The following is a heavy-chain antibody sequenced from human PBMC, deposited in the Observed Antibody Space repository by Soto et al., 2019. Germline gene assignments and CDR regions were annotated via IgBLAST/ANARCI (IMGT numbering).Heavy chain of an antibody. V-gene: IGHV4-4*02. J-gene: IGHJ6*02. CDR3: ARRRSGSYYYYGMDV. CDR1: GGSSTSNNW. Sequence: SETLSLTCAVSGGSSTSNNWWTWVRQPPGQGLEWIGEIYHSGSTNYNPSLKSRVTISVDKSKNQFSLKLSSLTAADTAVYYCARRRSGSYYYYGMDVWGQGTTVTVSS. CDR2: IYHSGST. D-gene: IGHD1-26*01.